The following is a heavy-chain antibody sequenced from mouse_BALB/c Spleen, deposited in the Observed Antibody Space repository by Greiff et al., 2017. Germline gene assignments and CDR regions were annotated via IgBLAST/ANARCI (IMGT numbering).Heavy chain of an antibody. J-gene: IGHJ3*01. Sequence: VQLVESGAELVRPGTSVKVSCKASGYAFTNYLIEWVKQRPGQGLEWIGVINPGSGGTNYNEKFKGKATLTADKSSSTAYMQLSSLTSDDSAVYFCASSAWFAYWGQGTLVTVSA. CDR2: INPGSGGT. V-gene: IGHV1-54*03. CDR1: GYAFTNYL. CDR3: ASSAWFAY.